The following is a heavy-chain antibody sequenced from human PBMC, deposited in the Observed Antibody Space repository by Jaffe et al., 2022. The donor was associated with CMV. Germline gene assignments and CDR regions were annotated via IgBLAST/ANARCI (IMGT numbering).Heavy chain of an antibody. D-gene: IGHD1-1*01. Sequence: QVQLVQSGAEVKKPGASVNVSCKPSGYIFPGYYIHWVRQAPGQGLEWMGWINPDSGGIKYAQNFQGRVTMTRDTSISTFYMELRRLKSDDTAIYYCATDTWNEWHFDIWGRGTLVTVSS. CDR3: ATDTWNEWHFDI. J-gene: IGHJ2*01. CDR2: INPDSGGI. V-gene: IGHV1-2*02. CDR1: GYIFPGYY.